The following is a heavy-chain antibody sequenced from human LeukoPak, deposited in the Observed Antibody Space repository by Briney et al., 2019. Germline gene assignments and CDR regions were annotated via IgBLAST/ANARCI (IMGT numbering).Heavy chain of an antibody. J-gene: IGHJ3*02. CDR1: GFTFSSYA. CDR2: ISSRGSTI. V-gene: IGHV3-48*03. Sequence: GGSLRLSCAASGFTFSSYAMSWVRQAPGKGLEWVSYISSRGSTIYYADSVKGRFTISRDNAKNSLYLQMNSLRAEDTAVYYCARDRYYYDSSGYYPDYPDAFDIWGQGTMVTVSS. CDR3: ARDRYYYDSSGYYPDYPDAFDI. D-gene: IGHD3-22*01.